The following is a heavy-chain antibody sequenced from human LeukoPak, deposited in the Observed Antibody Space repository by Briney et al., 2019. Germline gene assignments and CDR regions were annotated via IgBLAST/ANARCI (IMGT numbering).Heavy chain of an antibody. Sequence: SGGSLRLSCAASGFTFSSYARIWVRQAPGKGLEWVSAISGSGGSTYYADSVKGRFTVSRDNSKNTLYLQMESLRVEDTAVYYCQARHGYWGHGTLVTVSS. CDR3: QARHGY. CDR1: GFTFSSYA. V-gene: IGHV3-23*01. D-gene: IGHD6-6*01. J-gene: IGHJ4*01. CDR2: ISGSGGST.